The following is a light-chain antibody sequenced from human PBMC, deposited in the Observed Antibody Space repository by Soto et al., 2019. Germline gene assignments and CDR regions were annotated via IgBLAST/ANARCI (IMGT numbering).Light chain of an antibody. Sequence: DIQMTQSPSSLSASVGDRVTITCQASQDITNSLNWYQQKPGKAPKVLIYDASILETGVPSRFRGSGSGTDFTFAISSLQPEDVATYYCQQYDNLSLSFGSGTTGD. CDR1: QDITNS. V-gene: IGKV1-33*01. J-gene: IGKJ3*01. CDR2: DAS. CDR3: QQYDNLSLS.